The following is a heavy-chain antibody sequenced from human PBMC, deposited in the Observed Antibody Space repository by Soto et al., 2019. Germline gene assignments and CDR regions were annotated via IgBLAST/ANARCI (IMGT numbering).Heavy chain of an antibody. CDR3: GGSGSYFNYYGMDV. CDR1: GGSISSYY. CDR2: IYYSGST. Sequence: PSETLSLTCTVSGGSISSYYWSWIRQPPGKGLEWIGYIYYSGSTNYNPSLKSRVTISVDTSKNQFSLKLSSVTAADTAVYYCGGSGSYFNYYGMDVWGQGTTVTVSS. V-gene: IGHV4-59*08. J-gene: IGHJ6*02. D-gene: IGHD1-26*01.